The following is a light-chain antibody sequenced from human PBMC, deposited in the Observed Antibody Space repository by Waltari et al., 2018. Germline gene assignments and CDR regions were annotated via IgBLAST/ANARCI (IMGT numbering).Light chain of an antibody. V-gene: IGKV1-39*01. J-gene: IGKJ1*01. Sequence: DIQMTQSPSSLSASVGDRVTITCRASQGIGTYLNWYPTKPGRAPELLIYAASTLQGGVPSRFSGSGSETHFTLAISSLQREDFATYYCQQSYTTPRTFGQGTKVEIK. CDR3: QQSYTTPRT. CDR2: AAS. CDR1: QGIGTY.